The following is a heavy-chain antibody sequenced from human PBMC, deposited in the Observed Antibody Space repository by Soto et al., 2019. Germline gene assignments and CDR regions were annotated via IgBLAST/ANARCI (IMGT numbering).Heavy chain of an antibody. V-gene: IGHV1-24*01. Sequence: GASVKVSCKVSGYTLTELSMHWVRQAPGKGLEWMGGFDPEDGETIYAQKFQGRVTMTEDTSTDTAYMELSSLRSEDTAVYYCATETIMSVLGYGDFNWFDPWGQGTLVTVSS. CDR2: FDPEDGET. J-gene: IGHJ5*02. D-gene: IGHD4-17*01. CDR1: GYTLTELS. CDR3: ATETIMSVLGYGDFNWFDP.